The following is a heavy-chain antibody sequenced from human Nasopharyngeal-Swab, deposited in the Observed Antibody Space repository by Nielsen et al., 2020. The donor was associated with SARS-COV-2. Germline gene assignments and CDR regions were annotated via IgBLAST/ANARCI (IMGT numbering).Heavy chain of an antibody. D-gene: IGHD4-17*01. Sequence: GGSLRLSCAASGFTFSSYAMSWVRQAPGKGLEWVSAISSSGGSTYYADSVKGRFTISRDNSKNTLYLQMNSLRAEDTAVYYCAKLHHYYGESDYWGQGTLVTVSS. V-gene: IGHV3-23*01. J-gene: IGHJ4*02. CDR1: GFTFSSYA. CDR2: ISSSGGST. CDR3: AKLHHYYGESDY.